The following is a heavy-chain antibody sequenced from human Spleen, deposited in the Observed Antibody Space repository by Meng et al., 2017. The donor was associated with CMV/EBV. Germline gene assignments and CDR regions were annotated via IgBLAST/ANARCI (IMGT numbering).Heavy chain of an antibody. CDR2: ISYDGSNK. D-gene: IGHD3-10*01. CDR1: GFTFSSYA. Sequence: GGSLRLSCAASGFTFSSYAMHWVRQAPGKGLEWVAVISYDGSNKYYADSVKGRFTISRDNSKNTLYLQVNSLRAEDTAVYYCARDGEGIYGMDVWGQGTTVTVSS. J-gene: IGHJ6*02. V-gene: IGHV3-30-3*01. CDR3: ARDGEGIYGMDV.